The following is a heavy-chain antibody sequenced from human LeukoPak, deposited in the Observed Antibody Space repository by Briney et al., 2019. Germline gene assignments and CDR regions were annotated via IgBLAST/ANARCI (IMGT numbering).Heavy chain of an antibody. V-gene: IGHV3-20*04. Sequence: GGSLRLSCAASGFTFDDYGMSWVRQAPGKGLEWVSDINWNGGSTGYADSVKGRFTISRDNAKNSLYLQMNSLRAEDTALYYCARDDNDSSGLDDAFDIWGQGTMVTVSS. CDR3: ARDDNDSSGLDDAFDI. J-gene: IGHJ3*02. CDR2: INWNGGST. CDR1: GFTFDDYG. D-gene: IGHD3-22*01.